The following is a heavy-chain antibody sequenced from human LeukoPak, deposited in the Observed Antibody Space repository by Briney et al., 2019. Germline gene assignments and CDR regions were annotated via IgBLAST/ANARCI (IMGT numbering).Heavy chain of an antibody. D-gene: IGHD6-19*01. CDR2: ISSNGGST. V-gene: IGHV3-64D*06. CDR3: VKGEGGAAVADEFDF. J-gene: IGHJ4*02. CDR1: GFTFNSYA. Sequence: GGSLRLSCAASGFTFNSYAMSWVRQAPGKGLEYVSGISSNGGSTYYADSVKGRFTISRDSSRNMLHLQMSSLRVEDTAVYYCVKGEGGAAVADEFDFWGQGTLVSVSS.